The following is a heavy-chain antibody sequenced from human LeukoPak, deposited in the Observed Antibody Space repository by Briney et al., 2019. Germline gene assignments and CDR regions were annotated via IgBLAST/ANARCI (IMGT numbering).Heavy chain of an antibody. CDR1: GGSFSGYY. CDR3: AREDYDSSGYYSVYWFDP. V-gene: IGHV4-34*01. J-gene: IGHJ5*02. CDR2: INHSGST. Sequence: SETLSLTCAVYGGSFSGYYWSWIRQPPGKGLEWIGEINHSGSTNYNPSPKSRVTISVDTSKNQFSLKLSSVTAADTAVYYCAREDYDSSGYYSVYWFDPWGQGTLVTVSS. D-gene: IGHD3-22*01.